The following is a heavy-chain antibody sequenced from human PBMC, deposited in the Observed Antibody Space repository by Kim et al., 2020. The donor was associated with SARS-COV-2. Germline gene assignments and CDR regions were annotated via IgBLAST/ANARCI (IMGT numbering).Heavy chain of an antibody. D-gene: IGHD5-18*01. CDR3: ARGPGYSYGHRFDY. J-gene: IGHJ4*02. Sequence: NPSLKSRVTRSVDTSKNQFSLKLSSVTAADTAVYYCARGPGYSYGHRFDYWGQGTLVTVSS. V-gene: IGHV4-34*01.